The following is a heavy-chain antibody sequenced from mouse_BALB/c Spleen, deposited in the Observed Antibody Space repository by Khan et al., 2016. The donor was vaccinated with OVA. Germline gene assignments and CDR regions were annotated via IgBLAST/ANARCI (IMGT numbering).Heavy chain of an antibody. V-gene: IGHV1-63*02. D-gene: IGHD3-1*01. CDR2: IYPGGDYT. J-gene: IGHJ1*01. CDR1: GYTFTNYW. Sequence: VQLQQSGGEVVRPGTSVKITCKASGYTFTNYWLGWIKQRPGHGLEWIGDIYPGGDYTNYNEKFKGKATLTVDTSSSTSNMQLSSLTSADSAVYCCARWATWYFDVWGAGTTVTVSS. CDR3: ARWATWYFDV.